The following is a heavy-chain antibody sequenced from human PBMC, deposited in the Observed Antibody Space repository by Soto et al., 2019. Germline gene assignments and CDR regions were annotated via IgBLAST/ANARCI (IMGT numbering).Heavy chain of an antibody. Sequence: PSETLSLTCTVSGGSISSYYWSWIRQPPGKGLEWIGYIYYSGSTNYNPSLKSRVTISVDTSKNQFSLKLSSVTAADTAVYYCARRGAGGRYFTENAFDIWGQGTMVTVSS. CDR2: IYYSGST. CDR3: ARRGAGGRYFTENAFDI. V-gene: IGHV4-59*08. J-gene: IGHJ3*02. D-gene: IGHD1-26*01. CDR1: GGSISSYY.